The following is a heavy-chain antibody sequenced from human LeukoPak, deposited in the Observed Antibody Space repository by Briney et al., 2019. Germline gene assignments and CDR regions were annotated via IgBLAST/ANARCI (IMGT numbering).Heavy chain of an antibody. CDR1: GGSISSYF. V-gene: IGHV4-59*01. Sequence: SETLSLTCTVSGGSISSYFWSWIRQPPGKGLEWIGYIYYSGSTNKNPSLKSRVTMSVESANNQFSLKLNSVTAADTAVYYCARGYSTGSKRFSLYYYMDVWGKGDTVSVSS. J-gene: IGHJ6*03. D-gene: IGHD6-19*01. CDR3: ARGYSTGSKRFSLYYYMDV. CDR2: IYYSGST.